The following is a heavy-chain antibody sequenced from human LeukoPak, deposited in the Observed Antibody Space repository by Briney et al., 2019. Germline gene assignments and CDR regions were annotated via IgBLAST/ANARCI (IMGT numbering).Heavy chain of an antibody. CDR1: GYTFTSYD. D-gene: IGHD2-2*02. Sequence: ASVKVSCKASGYTFTSYDINWVRQATGQGLEWMGWMNPDSGNTGYAQKFQGRVTITRNTSISTAYMELSSLRSEDTAVYYCARARWDIVVVPAAISFDYWGQGTLVTVSS. CDR2: MNPDSGNT. J-gene: IGHJ4*01. V-gene: IGHV1-8*03. CDR3: ARARWDIVVVPAAISFDY.